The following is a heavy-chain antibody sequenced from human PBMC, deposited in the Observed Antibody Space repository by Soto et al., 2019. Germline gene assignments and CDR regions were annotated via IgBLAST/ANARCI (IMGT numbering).Heavy chain of an antibody. Sequence: SETLSLTCTVSGGSITGGSISSTTYYWGWMRKPPGKGLEWIASFFIGGNTYYNPSLKSRVTTSVYTSKNQFSLKLSSVTAAETAVYYCARHGITGSYYDAFDIWGQGTMFT. CDR3: ARHGITGSYYDAFDI. D-gene: IGHD1-26*01. V-gene: IGHV4-39*01. CDR1: GGSITGGSISSTTYY. CDR2: FFIGGNT. J-gene: IGHJ3*02.